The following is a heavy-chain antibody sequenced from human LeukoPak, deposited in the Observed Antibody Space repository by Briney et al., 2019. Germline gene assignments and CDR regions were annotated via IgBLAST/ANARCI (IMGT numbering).Heavy chain of an antibody. V-gene: IGHV4-59*11. CDR1: GGSISRHY. CDR2: IYYTGRT. J-gene: IGHJ3*01. D-gene: IGHD3-22*01. Sequence: SETLSLTCGVSGGSISRHYWSWIRQPPGKGLEWIGFIYYTGRTRYNPSLQSRVIISVGTSENKFSLKLTSVTAADTAVYYCARLLDNDNSGDPDTFDVWGQGTVVTVSS. CDR3: ARLLDNDNSGDPDTFDV.